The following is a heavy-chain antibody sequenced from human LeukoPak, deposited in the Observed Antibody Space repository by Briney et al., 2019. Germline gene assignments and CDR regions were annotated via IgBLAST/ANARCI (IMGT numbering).Heavy chain of an antibody. D-gene: IGHD6-13*01. CDR1: GFTFSSNR. Sequence: GGSLRLSCAASGFTFSSNRMSWVRQAPGKGLEWVANIKEDGSEKYYVDSVKGRFTISRDNAKNSLYLQMNSLRAEDTAVYYCARDLMGIAYRGAFYYWGQGTLVTVSS. V-gene: IGHV3-7*03. J-gene: IGHJ4*02. CDR2: IKEDGSEK. CDR3: ARDLMGIAYRGAFYY.